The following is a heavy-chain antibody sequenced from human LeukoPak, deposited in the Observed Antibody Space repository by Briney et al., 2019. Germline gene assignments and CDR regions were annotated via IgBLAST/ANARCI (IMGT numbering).Heavy chain of an antibody. Sequence: SGGSLRLSCAASGFTFSSYAMHWVRQAPGKGLEYVSAISSNGGSTYYANSVKGRFTISRDNSKNTLYLQMGSLRAEDMAVYYCAKTRYYYDSSGYYWFGAFDIWGQGTMVTVSS. CDR2: ISSNGGST. CDR1: GFTFSSYA. J-gene: IGHJ3*02. CDR3: AKTRYYYDSSGYYWFGAFDI. V-gene: IGHV3-64*01. D-gene: IGHD3-22*01.